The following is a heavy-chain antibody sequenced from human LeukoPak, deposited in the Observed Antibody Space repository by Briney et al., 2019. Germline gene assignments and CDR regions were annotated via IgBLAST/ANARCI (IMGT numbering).Heavy chain of an antibody. J-gene: IGHJ4*02. Sequence: ASVKVSCKASGYTFTGYYMHWVRQAPGHGLERMGWINPNSGVTNYAQKFQGRVTMTRDTSISTAYMELSRLRSDDTAVYYCARSDLGVVVPAAINGIGYWGQGTLVTVSS. CDR3: ARSDLGVVVPAAINGIGY. CDR1: GYTFTGYY. V-gene: IGHV1-2*02. D-gene: IGHD2-2*02. CDR2: INPNSGVT.